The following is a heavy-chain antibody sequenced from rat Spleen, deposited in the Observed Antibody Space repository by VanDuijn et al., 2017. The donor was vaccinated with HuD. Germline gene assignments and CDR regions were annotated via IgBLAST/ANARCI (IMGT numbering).Heavy chain of an antibody. CDR1: GFTFSNYG. V-gene: IGHV5-54*01. J-gene: IGHJ2*01. CDR3: AGLGPG. D-gene: IGHD5-1*01. Sequence: EVKLVESGGGLVQPGNSLTLSCVASGFTFSNYGMHWIRQAPKKGLEWIAMIYYDGSKMFYADTVKGRFTISRDNSKNTLYLEMNSLRSEDTAMYHCAGLGPGWGQGVMVTVSS. CDR2: IYYDGSKM.